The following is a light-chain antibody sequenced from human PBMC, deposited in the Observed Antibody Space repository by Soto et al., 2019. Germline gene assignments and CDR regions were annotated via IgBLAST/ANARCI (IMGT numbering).Light chain of an antibody. CDR1: SSDVGSYNR. CDR3: GSYTSSTTYV. V-gene: IGLV2-18*02. CDR2: EVS. Sequence: QSALTQPPSVSGSSGQSVTISCTGTSSDVGSYNRVSWYQQPPGTAPKLMIYEVSNRPSGVPDRFSGSKSGNTASLTISGLQAEDEADYYCGSYTSSTTYVFGTGTKLTVL. J-gene: IGLJ1*01.